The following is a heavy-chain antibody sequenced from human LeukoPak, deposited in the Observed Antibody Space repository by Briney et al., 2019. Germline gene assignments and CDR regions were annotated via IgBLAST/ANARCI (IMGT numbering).Heavy chain of an antibody. CDR2: IYSDNT. CDR1: GFTFSNAW. Sequence: PGGSLRLSCAASGFTFSNAWMSWVRQAPGKGLEWVSFIYSDNTHYSDSVKGRFTISRDNSKNTLYLQMNSLRAEDTAVYYCARSVEGYCSGGSCYSYYYYMDVWGKGTTVTVSS. J-gene: IGHJ6*03. CDR3: ARSVEGYCSGGSCYSYYYYMDV. D-gene: IGHD2-15*01. V-gene: IGHV3-53*01.